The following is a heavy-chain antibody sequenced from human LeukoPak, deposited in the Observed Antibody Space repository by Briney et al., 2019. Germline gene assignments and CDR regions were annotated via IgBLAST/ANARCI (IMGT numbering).Heavy chain of an antibody. D-gene: IGHD6-19*01. CDR1: GGTFSSYA. CDR3: AREPSGWFPFDY. CDR2: IIPIFGTA. J-gene: IGHJ4*02. V-gene: IGHV1-69*01. Sequence: SVKVSCKASGGTFSSYAISWVRQAPGQGLEWMGGIIPIFGTANYAQKFQGRVTITADESTSAAYMELSGLRSEDTAVYYCAREPSGWFPFDYWGQGTLVTVSS.